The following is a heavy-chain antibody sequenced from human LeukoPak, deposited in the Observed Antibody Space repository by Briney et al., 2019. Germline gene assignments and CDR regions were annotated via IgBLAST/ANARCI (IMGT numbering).Heavy chain of an antibody. J-gene: IGHJ3*02. CDR3: ARGAGYSSSYDAFDI. Sequence: PGGSLRLSCAASGFTFSSYDMHWVRQATAKGREGVSAIGTAGDPYYTGSVKGRFTISRENAKNSLYLQMNSLRAGDTAVYYCARGAGYSSSYDAFDIWGQGTMVTVSS. V-gene: IGHV3-13*05. D-gene: IGHD6-13*01. CDR2: IGTAGDP. CDR1: GFTFSSYD.